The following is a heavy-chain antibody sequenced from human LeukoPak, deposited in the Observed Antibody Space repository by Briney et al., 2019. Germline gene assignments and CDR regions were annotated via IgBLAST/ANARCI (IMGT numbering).Heavy chain of an antibody. V-gene: IGHV4-38-2*02. D-gene: IGHD3-3*01. Sequence: SETLSLTCTVSGYSISSGYYWGWIRQPPGKGLEWIGSIYHSGSTYYNPSLKSRVTISVDTSKNQFSLKLSSVTAADTAVYYCAREGYDFWSVVIRGELDYWGQGTLVTVSS. J-gene: IGHJ4*02. CDR3: AREGYDFWSVVIRGELDY. CDR1: GYSISSGYY. CDR2: IYHSGST.